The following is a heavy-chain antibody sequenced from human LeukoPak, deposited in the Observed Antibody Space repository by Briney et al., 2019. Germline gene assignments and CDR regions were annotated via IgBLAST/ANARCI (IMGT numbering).Heavy chain of an antibody. CDR2: IWYDGSNK. V-gene: IGHV3-33*01. CDR3: ARAHMVRGVISHWFDP. J-gene: IGHJ5*02. CDR1: GFTFRSYG. Sequence: GRSLRLSCAASGFTFRSYGMHLVRQAPGKGLEWVAVIWYDGSNKYYADSVKGRFTISRDNSKNTLYLQMNSLRAEDTAVYYCARAHMVRGVISHWFDPWGQGTLVTVSS. D-gene: IGHD3-10*01.